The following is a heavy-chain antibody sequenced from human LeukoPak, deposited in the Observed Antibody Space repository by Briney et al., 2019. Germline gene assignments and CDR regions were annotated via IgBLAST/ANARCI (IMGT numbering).Heavy chain of an antibody. J-gene: IGHJ4*02. D-gene: IGHD2-15*01. Sequence: GASATVSCKVSGYTLTELSMHWVRQAPGKGLEWMGGFDPEDGETIYAQKFQGRVTMTEDTSTDTAYMELSSLRSEDTAVYYCATDLPRYCSGGSCYGTRRYFDYWGQGTLVTVSS. CDR3: ATDLPRYCSGGSCYGTRRYFDY. V-gene: IGHV1-24*01. CDR1: GYTLTELS. CDR2: FDPEDGET.